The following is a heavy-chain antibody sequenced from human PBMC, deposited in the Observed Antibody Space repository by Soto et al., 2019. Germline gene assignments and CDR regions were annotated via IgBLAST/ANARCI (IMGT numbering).Heavy chain of an antibody. CDR1: GFTFSLYS. Sequence: ESGGGLVKPGGSLRLSCAASGFTFSLYSMNWVRQAPGKGLEWVSSISSSSSYIYYADSLKGRFTISRDNAKNSLCLQMNSLRAEDTAGYYCARVLPGGSCYDYWGQGTLVTVSS. J-gene: IGHJ4*02. D-gene: IGHD2-15*01. CDR2: ISSSSSYI. CDR3: ARVLPGGSCYDY. V-gene: IGHV3-21*01.